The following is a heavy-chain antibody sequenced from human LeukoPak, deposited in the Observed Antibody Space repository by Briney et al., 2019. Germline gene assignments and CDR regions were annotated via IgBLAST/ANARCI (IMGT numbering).Heavy chain of an antibody. D-gene: IGHD3-22*01. CDR2: ISYDGSNK. J-gene: IGHJ3*02. CDR3: AKDPGGSSGYPDAFDI. Sequence: GGSLRLSCAASGFTFSSYGMHWVRQAPGKGLEWVAVISYDGSNKYYADSVKGRFTVSRDNSKNTLYLQMNSLRAEDTAVYYCAKDPGGSSGYPDAFDIWGQGTMVTVSS. V-gene: IGHV3-30*18. CDR1: GFTFSSYG.